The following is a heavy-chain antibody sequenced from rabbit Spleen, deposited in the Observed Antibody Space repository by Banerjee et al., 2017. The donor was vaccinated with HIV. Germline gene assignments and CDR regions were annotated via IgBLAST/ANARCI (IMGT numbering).Heavy chain of an antibody. CDR1: GFTLSSNYW. V-gene: IGHV1S45*01. D-gene: IGHD2-1*01. CDR2: IYGGGVNA. CDR3: ARSTYGYDDYGDLYYAAMDL. Sequence: QQQLEESGGGLVKPGGTRTLTCTASGFTLSSNYWMCWVRQAPGKGPEWIACIYGGGVNAYYASWAKGRFTISKTSSTTVTLQVTSLTAADTATYFCARSTYGYDDYGDLYYAAMDLWGPGTLVTVS. J-gene: IGHJ6*01.